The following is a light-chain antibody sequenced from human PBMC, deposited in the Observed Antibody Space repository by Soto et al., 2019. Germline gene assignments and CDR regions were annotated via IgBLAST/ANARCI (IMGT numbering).Light chain of an antibody. J-gene: IGKJ2*01. V-gene: IGKV3-20*01. Sequence: EIVLTQSPGTLSLSPGERATLSCRASQSVSSSYLAWYQQKPGQAPRLIIYGASDRATGIPDRFSGSGSGTDFTFTISSREPEDFAVYYCQQYGSSPYTFGQGTKLEIK. CDR1: QSVSSSY. CDR2: GAS. CDR3: QQYGSSPYT.